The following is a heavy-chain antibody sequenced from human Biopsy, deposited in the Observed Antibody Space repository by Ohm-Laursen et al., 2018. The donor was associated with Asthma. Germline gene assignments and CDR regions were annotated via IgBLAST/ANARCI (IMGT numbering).Heavy chain of an antibody. D-gene: IGHD3-10*01. V-gene: IGHV1-18*01. Sequence: GASVKVSRNTSGYTFNSAGITWVRQAPGQGLEWRGWISVYNGNTKVAQKLQDRVTMITDTSTSTAYMELRSLRSDDTAVYFCARAVDYSHYYGIDVWGQGTTVTVS. CDR1: GYTFNSAG. J-gene: IGHJ6*02. CDR2: ISVYNGNT. CDR3: ARAVDYSHYYGIDV.